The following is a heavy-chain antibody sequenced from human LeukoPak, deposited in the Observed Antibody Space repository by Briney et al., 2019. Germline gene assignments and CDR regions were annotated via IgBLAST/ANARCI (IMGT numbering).Heavy chain of an antibody. D-gene: IGHD6-13*01. CDR3: GRHSRGIGYLDP. CDR1: DSAISTSGYS. Sequence: SEPLSPTLNVPDSAISTSGYSWGGIRPRPGRRRWGSGGVYYPVNASYNPSHTSRVTMSGDTPKNQFSLELSSVSAADTAVYYCGRHSRGIGYLDPWGEGTLVTVSS. V-gene: IGHV4-39*01. J-gene: IGHJ5*02. CDR2: VYYPVNA.